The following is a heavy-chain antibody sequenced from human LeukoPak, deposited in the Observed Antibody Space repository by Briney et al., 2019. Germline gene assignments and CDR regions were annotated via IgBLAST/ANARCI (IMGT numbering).Heavy chain of an antibody. CDR3: AKDRAGAPWAD. CDR2: ISGSGTDT. Sequence: GGSLRLSCAASGFTFSSYAMSWVRQAPGKGLECVSTISGSGTDTYYADSVKGRFTISRDNSRNTLFLQMNSLRAEDTAVYYCAKDRAGAPWADWGQGTLVTVSS. J-gene: IGHJ4*02. V-gene: IGHV3-23*01. CDR1: GFTFSSYA. D-gene: IGHD1-1*01.